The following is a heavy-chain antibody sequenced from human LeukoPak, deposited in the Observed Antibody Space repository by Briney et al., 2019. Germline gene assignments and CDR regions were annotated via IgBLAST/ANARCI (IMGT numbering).Heavy chain of an antibody. V-gene: IGHV3-7*01. J-gene: IGHJ4*02. CDR3: ARGDPDF. CDR1: GFTFSSYG. Sequence: GGSLRLTCAASGFTFSSYGMHWVRQAPGKGLEWVANINQDGSAKYYVDSVKGRFTISRDSAKNSLYLQMNSLRVDDTAMYFCARGDPDFWGQGILVTVSS. CDR2: INQDGSAK. D-gene: IGHD3-3*01.